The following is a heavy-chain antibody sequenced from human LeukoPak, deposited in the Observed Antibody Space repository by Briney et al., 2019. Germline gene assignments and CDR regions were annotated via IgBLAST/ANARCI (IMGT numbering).Heavy chain of an antibody. J-gene: IGHJ4*02. CDR2: ISSSSTYM. D-gene: IGHD5-18*01. CDR3: ARAGYSYGPRGFDY. CDR1: EFTFSSYT. V-gene: IGHV3-21*01. Sequence: PGGSLRLSCAASEFTFSSYTMNWVRQAPGKGLEWASSISSSSTYMYYADSVKGRFTISRDNAKNSLYLQMNSLRDEDTAVYYCARAGYSYGPRGFDYWGQGTLVPVSS.